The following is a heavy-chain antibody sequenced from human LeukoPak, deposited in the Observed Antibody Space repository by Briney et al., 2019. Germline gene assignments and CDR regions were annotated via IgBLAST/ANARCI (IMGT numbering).Heavy chain of an antibody. D-gene: IGHD2/OR15-2a*01. V-gene: IGHV1-46*01. Sequence: ASVKVSCKASGYTFSDYYMHWVRQAPGQGLEWMGVINPSGGSTRYAQKFQGRVTMTRDMSTSTVDMELSSLRSEDTAVYYCARDGCSSTTNYDENNWFDPWGQGTLVIVSS. CDR2: INPSGGST. J-gene: IGHJ5*02. CDR3: ARDGCSSTTNYDENNWFDP. CDR1: GYTFSDYY.